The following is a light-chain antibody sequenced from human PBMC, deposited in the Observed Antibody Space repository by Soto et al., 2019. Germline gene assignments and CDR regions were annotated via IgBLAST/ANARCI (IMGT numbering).Light chain of an antibody. CDR2: DAS. CDR3: QQLNSYLIT. CDR1: QGISSH. Sequence: DIQLTQSPSFLSASVGDRVTITCRASQGISSHLAWYQQTPGKAPKLLIYDASTLQSGVPSRFSGSGSGTEFTLRISSLQPEDFATYYCQQLNSYLITFGQGTRLEIK. V-gene: IGKV1-9*01. J-gene: IGKJ5*01.